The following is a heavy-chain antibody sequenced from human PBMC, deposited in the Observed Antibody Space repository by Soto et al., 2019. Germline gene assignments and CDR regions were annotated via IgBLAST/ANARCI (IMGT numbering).Heavy chain of an antibody. D-gene: IGHD3-10*01. CDR1: GGTFSSYT. Sequence: QVQLVQSGAEVKKPGSSVKVSCKASGGTFSSYTISWVRQAPGQGLEWMGRFIPILGIANYAQKFQGRVTITADKSTSTAYMELSSLRSEDTAVYYCASFSSYYYGSGSYSYYYYYMDVWGKGTTVTVSS. V-gene: IGHV1-69*02. CDR3: ASFSSYYYGSGSYSYYYYYMDV. J-gene: IGHJ6*03. CDR2: FIPILGIA.